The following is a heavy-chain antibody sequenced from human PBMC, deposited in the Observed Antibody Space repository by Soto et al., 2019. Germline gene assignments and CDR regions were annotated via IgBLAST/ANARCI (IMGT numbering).Heavy chain of an antibody. V-gene: IGHV1-18*01. CDR3: AREYYYGSGSYRNYYYYYMDV. CDR2: FSAYNGNT. D-gene: IGHD3-10*01. J-gene: IGHJ6*03. Sequence: QVQLVQSGAEVKKPGASVKVSCKAPGYPFTSYGISWLRQPPGQGLEGMGWFSAYNGNTNYAQKLQGRVTMTTDTSTSTAYMELRSLRSDDTAVYYCAREYYYGSGSYRNYYYYYMDVWGKGTTVTVSS. CDR1: GYPFTSYG.